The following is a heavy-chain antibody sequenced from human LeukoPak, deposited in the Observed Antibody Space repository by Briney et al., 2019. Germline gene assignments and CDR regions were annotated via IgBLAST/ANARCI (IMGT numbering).Heavy chain of an antibody. CDR2: IRSKAYAGTT. Sequence: GGSLRLSCTGSGFTFGDYAMSWVRQAPGKGLEWVGFIRSKAYAGTTEYAASVKGRFTISRDESKSIAYLQMNSLKTEDTAVYYCTRNSGSYYGYYFDYWGQGTLVTVSS. J-gene: IGHJ4*02. CDR1: GFTFGDYA. CDR3: TRNSGSYYGYYFDY. V-gene: IGHV3-49*04. D-gene: IGHD1-26*01.